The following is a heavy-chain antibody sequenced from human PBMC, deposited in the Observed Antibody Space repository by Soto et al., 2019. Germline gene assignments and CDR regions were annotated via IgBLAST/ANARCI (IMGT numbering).Heavy chain of an antibody. CDR1: GFTFSSYA. D-gene: IGHD1-26*01. V-gene: IGHV3-30-3*01. CDR2: ISYDGSNK. Sequence: ESGGGVVQPGRSLRLSCAASGFTFSSYAMHWVRQAPGKGLEWVAVISYDGSNKYYADSVKGRFTISRDNSKNTLYLQMNSLRAEDTAVYYCARSRWELLPFDYWGQGTLVTVSS. CDR3: ARSRWELLPFDY. J-gene: IGHJ4*02.